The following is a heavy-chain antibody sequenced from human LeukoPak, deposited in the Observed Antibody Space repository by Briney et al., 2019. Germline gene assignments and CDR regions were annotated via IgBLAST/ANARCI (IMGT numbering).Heavy chain of an antibody. CDR1: GFTFSSYA. Sequence: PGGSLRLSCAASGFTFSSYAMSWVRQAPGKGLEWVSAISGSGGSTYYADSVKGRFTISRDNSKNTLYLQMNSLRAEDTAVYYCAKDLQLGMVVVTAIYFDYWGQGTLVTVSS. J-gene: IGHJ4*02. CDR2: ISGSGGST. CDR3: AKDLQLGMVVVTAIYFDY. V-gene: IGHV3-23*01. D-gene: IGHD2-21*02.